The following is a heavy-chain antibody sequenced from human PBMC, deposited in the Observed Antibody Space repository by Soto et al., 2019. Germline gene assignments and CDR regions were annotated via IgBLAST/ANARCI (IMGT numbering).Heavy chain of an antibody. CDR3: ARDKYTSITGTTRYFDY. CDR1: GGTFSSYA. J-gene: IGHJ4*02. Sequence: QVQLVQSGAEVKKPGSSVKVSCKASGGTFSSYAISWVRQAPGQGLEWMGGIIPIFGTANYAQKFQGRVTITADESTSTAYMELSSLRSEDTAVYYCARDKYTSITGTTRYFDYWGQGTLVTVSS. CDR2: IIPIFGTA. V-gene: IGHV1-69*12. D-gene: IGHD1-7*01.